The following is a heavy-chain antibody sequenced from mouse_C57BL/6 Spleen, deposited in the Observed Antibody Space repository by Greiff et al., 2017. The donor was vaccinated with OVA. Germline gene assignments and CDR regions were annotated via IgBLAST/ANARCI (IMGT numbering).Heavy chain of an antibody. CDR1: GFNIKNTY. J-gene: IGHJ3*01. D-gene: IGHD2-4*01. CDR3: ARGYDYDEWFAY. Sequence: EVQLQQSVAELVRPGASVKLSCTASGFNIKNTYMHWVKQRPEQGLEWIGRIDPANGNTKYAPKFQGKATITAAKSSNTAYLQLSSLTSEDTAIYYSARGYDYDEWFAYWGQGTLVTVSA. CDR2: IDPANGNT. V-gene: IGHV14-3*01.